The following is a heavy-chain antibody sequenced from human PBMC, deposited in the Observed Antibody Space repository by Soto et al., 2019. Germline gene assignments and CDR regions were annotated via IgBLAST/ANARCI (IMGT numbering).Heavy chain of an antibody. J-gene: IGHJ3*02. D-gene: IGHD3-22*01. V-gene: IGHV1-2*02. CDR1: GYTFTGYY. CDR3: AGADSSGYHDAFDI. CDR2: INPNRGGT. Sequence: ASVKVSCKASGYTFTGYYMHWVRQAPGQGLEWMGWINPNRGGTNYAQKFQGRVTITRDTSISPAYMELGRLRSDDTALYYCAGADSSGYHDAFDIWGQGTIVTVPS.